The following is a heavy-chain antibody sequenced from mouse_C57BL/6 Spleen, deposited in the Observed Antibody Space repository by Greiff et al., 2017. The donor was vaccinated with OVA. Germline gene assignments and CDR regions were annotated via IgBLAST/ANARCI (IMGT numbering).Heavy chain of an antibody. CDR1: GYTFTSYW. CDR3: ARWGTAAY. Sequence: QVQLKQSGAELVMPGASVKLSCKASGYTFTSYWMHWVKQRPGQGLEWIGEIDPSDSYTNYNQKFKGKSTLTVDKSSSTAYMQLSSLTSEDSAVYYCARWGTAAYWGQGTLVTVSA. J-gene: IGHJ3*01. D-gene: IGHD1-2*01. CDR2: IDPSDSYT. V-gene: IGHV1-69*01.